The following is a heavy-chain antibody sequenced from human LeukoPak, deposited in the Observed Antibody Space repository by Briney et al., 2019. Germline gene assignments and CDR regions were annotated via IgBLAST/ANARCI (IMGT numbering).Heavy chain of an antibody. Sequence: GGSLRLSCAASGFTVSSNYMSWVRQAPGKGLEWVSVIYSGGSTYYADSVKGRFTISRDNSKNTLYLQMNSLRVEDTAVYYCARSVYCSSTSCYHLDVWGQGTTVTVSS. CDR2: IYSGGST. D-gene: IGHD2-2*01. CDR3: ARSVYCSSTSCYHLDV. V-gene: IGHV3-53*01. J-gene: IGHJ6*02. CDR1: GFTVSSNY.